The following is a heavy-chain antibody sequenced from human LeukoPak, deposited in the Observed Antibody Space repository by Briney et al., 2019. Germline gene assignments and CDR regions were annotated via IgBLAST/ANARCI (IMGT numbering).Heavy chain of an antibody. CDR3: AKDYYYDSSGYYVVAPGSY. Sequence: PGGSLRLSCAASGFTVSRYWMHWVRQAPGKGLEWVAVISYDGSNKYYADSVKGRFTISRDNSKNTLYLQMNSLRAEDTAVYYCAKDYYYDSSGYYVVAPGSYWGQGTLVTVSS. CDR1: GFTVSRYW. CDR2: ISYDGSNK. J-gene: IGHJ4*02. V-gene: IGHV3-30*18. D-gene: IGHD3-22*01.